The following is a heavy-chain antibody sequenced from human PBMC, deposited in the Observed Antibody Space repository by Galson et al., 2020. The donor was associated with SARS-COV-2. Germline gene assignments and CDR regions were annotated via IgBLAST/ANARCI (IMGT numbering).Heavy chain of an antibody. D-gene: IGHD6-19*01. CDR3: ATAPAVAGTPGNYYYYYGMDV. Sequence: ASVKVSCKVSGYTLTELSMHWVRQAPGKGLEWMGGFDPEDGDTIYAQKFQGRVTMTEDTSTDTAYMELSSLRSEDTAVYYCATAPAVAGTPGNYYYYYGMDVWGQGTTVTGSS. V-gene: IGHV1-24*01. CDR2: FDPEDGDT. J-gene: IGHJ6*02. CDR1: GYTLTELS.